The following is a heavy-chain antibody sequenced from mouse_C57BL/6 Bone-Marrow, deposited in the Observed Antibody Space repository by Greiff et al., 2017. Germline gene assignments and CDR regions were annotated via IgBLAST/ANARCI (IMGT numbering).Heavy chain of an antibody. Sequence: EVMLVESGGGLVKPGGSLKLSCAASGFTFSDYGMHWVRQAPEKGLEWVAYISSCSSTIYYADPVKGRFTISRDNAKNTLFLQMTSLRSEDTAMYYCARRRLRPRYWYFDVWGTGTTVTVSA. J-gene: IGHJ1*03. CDR3: ARRRLRPRYWYFDV. CDR2: ISSCSSTI. CDR1: GFTFSDYG. D-gene: IGHD2-4*01. V-gene: IGHV5-17*01.